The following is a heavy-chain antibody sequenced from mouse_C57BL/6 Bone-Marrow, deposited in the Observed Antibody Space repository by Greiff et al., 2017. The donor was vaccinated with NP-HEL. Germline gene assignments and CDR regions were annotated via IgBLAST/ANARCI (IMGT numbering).Heavy chain of an antibody. CDR2: IDPETGGT. D-gene: IGHD1-1*01. V-gene: IGHV1-15*01. J-gene: IGHJ2*01. CDR1: GYTFTDYD. Sequence: QVQLQQSGAELVRPGASVTLSCKASGYTFTDYDMHWVKQTPVHGLEWIGAIDPETGGTAYNQKFKGQAILTADKSSSTAYMELRSLTSEDSAFYYCTRFYCYGSREYFDYWGQGTTHTVS. CDR3: TRFYCYGSREYFDY.